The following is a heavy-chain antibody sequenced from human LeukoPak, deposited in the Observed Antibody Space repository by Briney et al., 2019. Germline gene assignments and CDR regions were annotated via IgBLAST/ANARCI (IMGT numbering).Heavy chain of an antibody. D-gene: IGHD6-6*01. CDR1: GGSFSGYY. Sequence: SETLSLTCAVYGGSFSGYYWSWIRQPPGKGLEWIGEINHSGSTNYNPSLKSRVTISVDTSKNQFSLKLSSVTAADTAVYYCARLFLYSSSSAFHFDYWGQGTLVTVSS. V-gene: IGHV4-34*01. CDR3: ARLFLYSSSSAFHFDY. CDR2: INHSGST. J-gene: IGHJ4*02.